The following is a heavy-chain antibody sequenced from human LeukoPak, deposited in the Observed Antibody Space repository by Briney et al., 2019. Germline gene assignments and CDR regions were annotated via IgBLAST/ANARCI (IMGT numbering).Heavy chain of an antibody. D-gene: IGHD3-3*01. CDR3: ARDIGGGFRYYDFWSGSGNWFDP. Sequence: ASVKVSCKASGYTFTGYYMHWVRQAPGQGLEWMGWINPNSGGTNYAQKFQGRVTMTRDTSISTAYMELSRLRSDDTAVYYCARDIGGGFRYYDFWSGSGNWFDPWGQGTLVTVSS. V-gene: IGHV1-2*02. CDR1: GYTFTGYY. J-gene: IGHJ5*02. CDR2: INPNSGGT.